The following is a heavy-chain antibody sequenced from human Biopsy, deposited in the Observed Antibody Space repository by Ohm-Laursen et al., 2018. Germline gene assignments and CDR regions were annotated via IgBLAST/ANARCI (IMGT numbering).Heavy chain of an antibody. J-gene: IGHJ4*02. CDR1: GFTVSAFA. CDR3: TMSAGYGYDY. D-gene: IGHD5-12*01. V-gene: IGHV3-73*01. Sequence: SLRLSCAASGFTVSAFALHWVRQASGRGLEWVGRIKKKSNNDATAYAESMKGRFSIFRDDSKSTSFLQMNSLKIEDTAVYFCTMSAGYGYDYWGQGNLVTVSS. CDR2: IKKKSNNDAT.